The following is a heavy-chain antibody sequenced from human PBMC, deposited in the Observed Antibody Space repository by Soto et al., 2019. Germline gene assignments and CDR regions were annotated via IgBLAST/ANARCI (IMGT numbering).Heavy chain of an antibody. CDR3: ARDGVVVVAATTDDAFDI. J-gene: IGHJ3*02. D-gene: IGHD2-15*01. CDR2: IYYSGST. Sequence: QVQLQESGPGLVQPSQTLSLTCTVSGGSISSGDYYWSWIRQPPGKGLEWIGYIYYSGSTYYNPSLKSRVTISVDTSKNQFSLKLSSVTAADTAVYYCARDGVVVVAATTDDAFDIWGQGTMVTVSS. CDR1: GGSISSGDYY. V-gene: IGHV4-30-4*01.